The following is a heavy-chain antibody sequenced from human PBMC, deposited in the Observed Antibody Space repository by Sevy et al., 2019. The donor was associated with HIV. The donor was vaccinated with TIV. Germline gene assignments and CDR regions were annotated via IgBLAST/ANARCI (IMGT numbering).Heavy chain of an antibody. CDR3: AKRRVQSGLSGGGANYGWDV. Sequence: GGSLRLSCAASGFTFSGSAMHWVRQASGKGLEWVGRIRSKANSYATAYAASVKGRFTISRDDSKNTAYLQMNSLKTEDTAIYYCAKRRVQSGLSGGGANYGWDVCGHGTTVTVSS. CDR2: IRSKANSYAT. D-gene: IGHD2-15*01. CDR1: GFTFSGSA. V-gene: IGHV3-73*01. J-gene: IGHJ6*02.